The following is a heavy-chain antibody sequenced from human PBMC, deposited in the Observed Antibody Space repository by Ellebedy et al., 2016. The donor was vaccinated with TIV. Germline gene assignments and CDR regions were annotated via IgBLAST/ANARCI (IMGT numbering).Heavy chain of an antibody. J-gene: IGHJ3*02. CDR1: GGSISRSSYY. D-gene: IGHD3-10*01. CDR2: IHYSGST. CDR3: GRRGRRLTMVPDGFDI. V-gene: IGHV4-39*07. Sequence: MPSETLSLTCTVSGGSISRSSYYWGWIRQPPGKGLEWIGSIHYSGSTHYNPSLKSRVTISEDTSKNQFSLNLSSVTAADTAVYYCGRRGRRLTMVPDGFDIWGQGTMVTVSS.